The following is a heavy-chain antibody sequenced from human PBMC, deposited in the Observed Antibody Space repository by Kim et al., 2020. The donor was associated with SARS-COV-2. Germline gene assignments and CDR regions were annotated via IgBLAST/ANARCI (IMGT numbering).Heavy chain of an antibody. D-gene: IGHD3-3*01. CDR2: INTDNGNT. V-gene: IGHV1-3*04. J-gene: IGHJ4*02. CDR3: VRDPGVGY. CDR1: GYTFTSYP. Sequence: ASVKVSCKASGYTFTSYPIHWVRQAPGHGLEWMGLINTDNGNTKYPQKFQGRVTITRDTSASTAYMELRSLTSEDTSVVYCVRDPGVGYWGQGTLVTVSS.